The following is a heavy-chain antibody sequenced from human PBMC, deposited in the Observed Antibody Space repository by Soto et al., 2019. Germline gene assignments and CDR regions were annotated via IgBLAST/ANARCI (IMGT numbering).Heavy chain of an antibody. V-gene: IGHV3-30*03. CDR3: ARDQKRSKIAAAGVYYYYGMDV. J-gene: IGHJ6*02. CDR2: ISYDGSNK. Sequence: QVQLVESGGGVVQPGRSLRLSCAASGFTFSSYGMHWVRQAPGKGLEWVAVISYDGSNKYYADSVKGRFTISRDNSKNTLYLQMNSLRAEDTAVYYCARDQKRSKIAAAGVYYYYGMDVWGQGTTVTVSS. CDR1: GFTFSSYG. D-gene: IGHD6-13*01.